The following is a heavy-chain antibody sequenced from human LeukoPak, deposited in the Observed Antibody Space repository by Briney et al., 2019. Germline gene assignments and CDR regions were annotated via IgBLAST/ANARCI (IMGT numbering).Heavy chain of an antibody. Sequence: PGGSLRLSCVASGLNFDDSAMHWVRQAPGKGLEWVSGISGGGGSTYYADSVKGRFTISRDNSKNTLYLQMNSLRAEDTAVYFCAKYPPGSLNGYYYLDYWGLGTLVTVSS. CDR3: AKYPPGSLNGYYYLDY. D-gene: IGHD3-3*01. CDR1: GLNFDDSA. CDR2: ISGGGGST. V-gene: IGHV3-23*01. J-gene: IGHJ4*02.